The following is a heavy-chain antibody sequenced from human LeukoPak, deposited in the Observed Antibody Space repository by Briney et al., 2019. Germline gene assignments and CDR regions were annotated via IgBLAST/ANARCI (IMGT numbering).Heavy chain of an antibody. CDR2: IYSGGNT. D-gene: IGHD6-13*01. CDR3: ARGPSSQYLVHHVAFDI. Sequence: GSLRLSCAASGFTVSRNYMSWIRQAPGKGLEWVPLIYSGGNTYYSDCVKGRFTISRDNSKNTLFLQMNSLRAEDTAVYYCARGPSSQYLVHHVAFDIWGQGTMVTVSS. CDR1: GFTVSRNY. V-gene: IGHV3-53*01. J-gene: IGHJ3*02.